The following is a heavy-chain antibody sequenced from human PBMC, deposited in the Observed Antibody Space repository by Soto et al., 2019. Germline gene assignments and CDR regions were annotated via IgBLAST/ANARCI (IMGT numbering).Heavy chain of an antibody. V-gene: IGHV3-49*03. J-gene: IGHJ4*02. CDR3: TRDRLYSSSWYGLRASDY. CDR1: GFTFGDYA. D-gene: IGHD6-13*01. CDR2: IRSKAYGGTT. Sequence: GGSLRLSCTASGFTFGDYAMSWFRQAPGKGLEWVGFIRSKAYGGTTEYAASVKGRFTISRDDSKSIAYLQMNSLKTEDTAVYYCTRDRLYSSSWYGLRASDYWGQGTLVTVSS.